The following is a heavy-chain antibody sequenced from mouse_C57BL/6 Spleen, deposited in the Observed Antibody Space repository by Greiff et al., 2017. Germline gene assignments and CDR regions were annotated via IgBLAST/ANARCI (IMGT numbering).Heavy chain of an antibody. CDR3: TDYHYAMDY. Sequence: EVKLEESGGGLVQPGGSMKLSCVASGFTFSNYWMNWVRQSPEKGLEWVAQIRLKSDNYATHYAESVKGRFTISRDDSKSSVYLQMNNLRAEDTGIYYCTDYHYAMDYWGQGTSVTVSS. CDR1: GFTFSNYW. D-gene: IGHD1-1*01. J-gene: IGHJ4*01. CDR2: IRLKSDNYAT. V-gene: IGHV6-3*01.